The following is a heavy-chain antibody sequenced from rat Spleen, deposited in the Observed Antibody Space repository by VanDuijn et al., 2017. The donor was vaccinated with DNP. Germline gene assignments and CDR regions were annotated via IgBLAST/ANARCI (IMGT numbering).Heavy chain of an antibody. CDR1: GFTFSDYS. Sequence: EVQLVESGGGLLQPGRSLKLSCAASGFTFSDYSMAWVRQAPTKGLEWVAYISYDGGSSHYGDSVKGRFTISRNNAKSTLYLQMNSLRSEDMATYYCARHVLPLRVWDYWGQGVMVTVSS. CDR3: ARHVLPLRVWDY. V-gene: IGHV5-22*01. J-gene: IGHJ2*01. D-gene: IGHD1-4*01. CDR2: ISYDGGSS.